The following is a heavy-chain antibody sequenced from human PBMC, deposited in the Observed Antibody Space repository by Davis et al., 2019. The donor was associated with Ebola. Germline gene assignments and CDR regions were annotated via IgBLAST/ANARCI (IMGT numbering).Heavy chain of an antibody. CDR2: INHSGST. CDR3: ARGLITFGGAYYFDY. D-gene: IGHD3-16*01. CDR1: GGSFSGYY. J-gene: IGHJ4*02. V-gene: IGHV4-34*01. Sequence: MPSETLSLTCAVYGGSFSGYYWSWIRQPPGKGLEWIGEINHSGSTNYNPSLKSRVTISVGTSKNQFSLKLSSVTAADTAVYYCARGLITFGGAYYFDYWGQGTLVTVSS.